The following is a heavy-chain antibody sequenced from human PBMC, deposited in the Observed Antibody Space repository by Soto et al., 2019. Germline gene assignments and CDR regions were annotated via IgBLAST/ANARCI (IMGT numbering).Heavy chain of an antibody. V-gene: IGHV4-59*01. Sequence: SETRSLTCTVSGGSMSNSYWSWIRQPPGKGLEYIGYIYYSGSTNYNPSFWSRVTISIDTSKNQFSLKLNSVSAADTAVYYCARGGWSVDFWGQGTLVTVSS. CDR1: GGSMSNSY. J-gene: IGHJ4*02. D-gene: IGHD6-19*01. CDR3: ARGGWSVDF. CDR2: IYYSGST.